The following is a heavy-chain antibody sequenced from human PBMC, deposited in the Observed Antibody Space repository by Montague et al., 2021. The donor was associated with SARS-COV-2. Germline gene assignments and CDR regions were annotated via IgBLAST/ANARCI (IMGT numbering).Heavy chain of an antibody. CDR3: ARHSGGSEVAGLDY. Sequence: SETLSLTCSVSGNSLSNSRYFWGWIRLPPRKGLEWIGSFYFGGKFLYNSSLESRVTISVDTSKNQFSLQLSSVTASDTAVYYCARHSGGSEVAGLDYWGQGTLVTVSS. J-gene: IGHJ4*02. V-gene: IGHV4-39*01. D-gene: IGHD6-19*01. CDR2: FYFGGKF. CDR1: GNSLSNSRYF.